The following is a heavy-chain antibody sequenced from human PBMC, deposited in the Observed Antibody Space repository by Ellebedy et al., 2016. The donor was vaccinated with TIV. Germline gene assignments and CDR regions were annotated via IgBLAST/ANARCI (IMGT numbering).Heavy chain of an antibody. D-gene: IGHD6-13*01. CDR1: GFTFSTYG. J-gene: IGHJ6*02. V-gene: IGHV3-30*06. CDR3: AREEGSWYVRSGYYYYGMDV. CDR2: ISYDGSNK. Sequence: GESLKISCAASGFTFSTYGMLWVRQAPGKGLEWVAVISYDGSNKYYADSVKGRFTISRDNSKNTLYLQMNSLRAEDTAVYYCAREEGSWYVRSGYYYYGMDVWGQGTTVTVSS.